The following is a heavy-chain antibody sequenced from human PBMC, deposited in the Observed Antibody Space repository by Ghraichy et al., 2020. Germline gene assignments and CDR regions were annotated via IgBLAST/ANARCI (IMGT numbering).Heavy chain of an antibody. CDR3: ARARYSGNQFDY. CDR2: VHYSGAP. CDR1: GGSMNRYY. Sequence: SETLSLTCTVSGGSMNRYYWGWVRQPPGKGQERIADVHYSGAPVYDPSLKSRVTISVDRSETHFSLKLASVTATDTAVYYCARARYSGNQFDYWGQGTLGTVSS. D-gene: IGHD1-26*01. J-gene: IGHJ4*02. V-gene: IGHV4-59*08.